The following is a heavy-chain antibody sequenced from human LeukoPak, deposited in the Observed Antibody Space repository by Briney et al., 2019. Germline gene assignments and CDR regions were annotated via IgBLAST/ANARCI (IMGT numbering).Heavy chain of an antibody. J-gene: IGHJ5*02. Sequence: SETLSLTCTASGGSIRSHYWSWIRQPPRKGLEWIGFIYYSGSTNYNPSLKSRVTISVDTSKNQFSLKLSSVTAADTAVYYCARHGSQRNYDFWSGPNWFDPWGQGTLVTVSS. CDR3: ARHGSQRNYDFWSGPNWFDP. CDR1: GGSIRSHY. CDR2: IYYSGST. D-gene: IGHD3-3*01. V-gene: IGHV4-59*08.